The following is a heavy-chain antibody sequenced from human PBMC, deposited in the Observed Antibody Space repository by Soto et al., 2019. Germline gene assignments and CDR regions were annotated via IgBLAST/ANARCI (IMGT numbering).Heavy chain of an antibody. CDR3: ARDYGGNSGWFDP. D-gene: IGHD4-17*01. V-gene: IGHV1-8*01. CDR2: MNPNSGKT. Sequence: ASVKFSCKASGYTLTSYDINWVRQATGQGLEWMGWMNPNSGKTGYAQKFQGRVTMTRNTSVNTAYMELSSLRSEDTAVYYCARDYGGNSGWFDPWGQGTQVTVSS. J-gene: IGHJ5*02. CDR1: GYTLTSYD.